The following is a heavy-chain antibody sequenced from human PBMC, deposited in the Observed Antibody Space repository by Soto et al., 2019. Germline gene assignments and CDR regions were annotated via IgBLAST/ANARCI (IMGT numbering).Heavy chain of an antibody. CDR2: INHDLREK. CDR3: ARGHYGLDV. Sequence: EWHLVQSGGGLVQPGGSLRLSCVASGSPLGSHWVTWVRQAPGRGLEWVAHINHDLREKQFVDSVKGRFTMSRDNAQNSVYLQMNSLRAEDTAVYYCARGHYGLDVWGQGTTVIVSS. J-gene: IGHJ6*02. V-gene: IGHV3-7*05. CDR1: GSPLGSHW.